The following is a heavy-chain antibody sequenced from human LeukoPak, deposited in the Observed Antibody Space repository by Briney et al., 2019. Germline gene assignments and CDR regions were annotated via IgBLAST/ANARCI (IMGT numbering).Heavy chain of an antibody. CDR1: GYTFTSYG. CDR3: ARDHWGTTGTTVDY. CDR2: ISAYNGNT. D-gene: IGHD1-1*01. J-gene: IGHJ4*02. Sequence: ASVKVSFKASGYTFTSYGISWVRQAPGQGLEWMGWISAYNGNTNYAQRLQGRVTMTTDTSTSTAYMELRSLRSDDTAVYYCARDHWGTTGTTVDYWGQGTLVTVSS. V-gene: IGHV1-18*01.